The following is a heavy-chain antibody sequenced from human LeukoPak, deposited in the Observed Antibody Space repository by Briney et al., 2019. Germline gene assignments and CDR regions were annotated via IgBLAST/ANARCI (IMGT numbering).Heavy chain of an antibody. V-gene: IGHV3-23*01. D-gene: IGHD3-9*01. Sequence: PGASLRLSCAASGFTFSNYAMSWVRQAPGKGLEWVSAITGSGGGTYYADSVKGRFTISRENSMNTLYLQVNSLRAEDTAVYYCVKWGDYDVLTGYYDPDYWGRGSLVTVSS. CDR3: VKWGDYDVLTGYYDPDY. CDR2: ITGSGGGT. J-gene: IGHJ4*02. CDR1: GFTFSNYA.